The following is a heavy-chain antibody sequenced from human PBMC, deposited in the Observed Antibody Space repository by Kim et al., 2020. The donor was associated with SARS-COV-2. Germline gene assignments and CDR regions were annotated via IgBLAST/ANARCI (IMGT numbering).Heavy chain of an antibody. J-gene: IGHJ6*02. D-gene: IGHD3-10*01. CDR3: ARAYYYGSGSYSDGMDV. CDR1: GFTFSSYS. Sequence: GGSLRLSCAASGFTFSSYSMNWVRQAPGKGLEWVSSISSSSSYIYYADSVKGRFTISRDNAKNSLYLQMNSLRAEDTAVYYCARAYYYGSGSYSDGMDVWGQGTTVTVSS. CDR2: ISSSSSYI. V-gene: IGHV3-21*01.